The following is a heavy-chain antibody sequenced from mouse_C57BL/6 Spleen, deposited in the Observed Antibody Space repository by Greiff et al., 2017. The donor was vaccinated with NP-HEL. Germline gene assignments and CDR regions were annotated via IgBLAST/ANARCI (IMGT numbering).Heavy chain of an antibody. CDR3: TRFGYYDYAMDY. CDR2: IDPETGGT. CDR1: GYTFTDYE. Sequence: QVQLQQSGAELVRPGASVTLSCKASGYTFTDYEMHWVKQTPVHGLEWIGAIDPETGGTAYNQKFKGKAILTADKSSSTAYMELRSLTSEDSAVYYCTRFGYYDYAMDYWGQGTSVTVSS. V-gene: IGHV1-15*01. D-gene: IGHD2-3*01. J-gene: IGHJ4*01.